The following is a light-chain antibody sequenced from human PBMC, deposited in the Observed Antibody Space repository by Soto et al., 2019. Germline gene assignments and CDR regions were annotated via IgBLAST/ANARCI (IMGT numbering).Light chain of an antibody. CDR3: QQYNNWPRT. J-gene: IGKJ1*01. CDR1: RSVSSN. V-gene: IGKV3-15*01. Sequence: EIVMTQSPATLSVSPGERATLSCRASRSVSSNLAWYQQKPGQAPRLLIYGASTRATGIPGRFSGSGSGTEFSLTISSLQSEDFAVYYCQQYNNWPRTFGQGTKVEIK. CDR2: GAS.